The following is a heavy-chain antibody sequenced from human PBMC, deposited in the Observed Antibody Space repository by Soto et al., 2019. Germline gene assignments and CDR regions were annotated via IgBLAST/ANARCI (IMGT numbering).Heavy chain of an antibody. Sequence: SETLSLTCVVSGGSLSDYFWSWIRQPPGMALEWIGEINHLGSINYNPSLKSRVTMSVDTSKNQFSLTLNSVTAADTVTYYCARGGISHWAYFYYMDVWDRGTTVTVSS. D-gene: IGHD2-21*01. CDR3: ARGGISHWAYFYYMDV. CDR1: GGSLSDYF. CDR2: INHLGSI. V-gene: IGHV4-34*01. J-gene: IGHJ6*03.